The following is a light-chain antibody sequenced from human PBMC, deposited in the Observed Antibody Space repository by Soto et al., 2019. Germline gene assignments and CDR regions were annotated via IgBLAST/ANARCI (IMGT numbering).Light chain of an antibody. Sequence: EIVLTQSPGTLSLSPGERATLSCRASQSVSRSYLAWYQQKPGQAPRLLIYSASSRTTGTPDRFSGSGTGTDFTLTTSGLEPADFAVYYCQQYDSSPGTFGQGTKVEIK. CDR2: SAS. J-gene: IGKJ1*01. CDR1: QSVSRSY. V-gene: IGKV3-20*01. CDR3: QQYDSSPGT.